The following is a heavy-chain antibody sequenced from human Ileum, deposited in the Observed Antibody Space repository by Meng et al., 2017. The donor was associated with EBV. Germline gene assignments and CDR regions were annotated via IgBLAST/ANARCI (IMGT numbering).Heavy chain of an antibody. V-gene: IGHV4-30-2*01. CDR1: GGAISSGGYS. J-gene: IGHJ4*02. Sequence: LPLQEAGSGLLHPSETLSLTCAVSGGAISSGGYSWHWIRQPPGKGLQWIGYIYYSGSAYYTPSLKSRVTLSVDRSTNQFSLNLSSVTAADTAVYYCARGAYFDYWGQGTLVTVSS. CDR3: ARGAYFDY. CDR2: IYYSGSA.